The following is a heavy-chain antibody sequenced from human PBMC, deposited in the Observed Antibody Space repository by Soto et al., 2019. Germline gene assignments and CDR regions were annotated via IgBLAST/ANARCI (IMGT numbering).Heavy chain of an antibody. D-gene: IGHD6-19*01. J-gene: IGHJ6*02. CDR2: ISYDGSNK. Sequence: GGSLRLSCAASGFTFSSYGMHWVRQAPGKGLEWVAVISYDGSNKYYADSVKGRFTISRDNSKNTLYLQMNSLRAEDTAVYYCAKDMGIAVAGTPYYYGMDVWGQGTTVTVSS. CDR3: AKDMGIAVAGTPYYYGMDV. V-gene: IGHV3-30*18. CDR1: GFTFSSYG.